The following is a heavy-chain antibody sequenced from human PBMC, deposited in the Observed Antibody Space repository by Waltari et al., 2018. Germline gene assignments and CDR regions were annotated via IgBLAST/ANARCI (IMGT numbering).Heavy chain of an antibody. J-gene: IGHJ4*02. CDR1: GFTFSDYY. CDR2: SRNKANSYTT. V-gene: IGHV3-72*01. D-gene: IGHD1-26*01. Sequence: EVQLAESGGGLVQPGGSLRLSCAVSGFTFSDYYMDWLRQAPGKGLEWVARSRNKANSYTTEYAASVKGRFTISRDDSKNSLNLQMNSLETDDTAVYFCARAFQYGGTSHFDDWGQGTLVTVSS. CDR3: ARAFQYGGTSHFDD.